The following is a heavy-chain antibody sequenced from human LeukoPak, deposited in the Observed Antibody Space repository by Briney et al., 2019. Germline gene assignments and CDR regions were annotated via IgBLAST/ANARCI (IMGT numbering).Heavy chain of an antibody. CDR2: ISAYNGNT. J-gene: IGHJ4*02. CDR1: GYTFTSYG. V-gene: IGHV1-18*01. CDR3: ARGSTKARYSSSPFDY. Sequence: ASVKVSCKASGYTFTSYGISWVRQAPGQGLEWMGWISAYNGNTNYAQKLQGRATMTTDTSTSTAYMELRSLRSDDTAVYYCARGSTKARYSSSPFDYWGQGTLVTVSS. D-gene: IGHD6-13*01.